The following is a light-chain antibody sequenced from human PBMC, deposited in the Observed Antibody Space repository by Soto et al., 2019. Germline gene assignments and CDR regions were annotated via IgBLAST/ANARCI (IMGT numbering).Light chain of an antibody. CDR2: GAS. CDR1: QGVXSK. Sequence: TQSAATLSVSPGDRATLPCRASQGVXSKLHWYQKKPGQAPRILXYGASTRATGSPARFSGSGSATEFTLIISSLQSEDSAVYYCQQYNSWLWTFGQGTKVDIK. V-gene: IGKV3-15*01. J-gene: IGKJ1*01. CDR3: QQYNSWLWT.